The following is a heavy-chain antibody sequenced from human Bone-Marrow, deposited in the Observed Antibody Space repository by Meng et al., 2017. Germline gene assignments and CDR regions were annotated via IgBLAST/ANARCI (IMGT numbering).Heavy chain of an antibody. CDR1: GASISSSCYY. CDR2: FYYSGST. J-gene: IGHJ5*02. Sequence: QVQLQESGPGLVKPSETLSLTCPVSGASISSSCYYWGWIRQPPGKGLEWIGSFYYSGSTFSNPSLKNRVTISVDTSKNQFSLKLSSVTAADTAVYYCSVGELLPTWFDPWGQGTLVTVSS. V-gene: IGHV4-39*01. CDR3: SVGELLPTWFDP. D-gene: IGHD1-26*01.